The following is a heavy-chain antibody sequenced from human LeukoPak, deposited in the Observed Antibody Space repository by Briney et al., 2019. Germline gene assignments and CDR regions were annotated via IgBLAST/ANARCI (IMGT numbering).Heavy chain of an antibody. J-gene: IGHJ4*02. CDR3: AREGLSAAKGYFDY. V-gene: IGHV4-39*02. CDR1: GGSISSSSYY. CDR2: VYYSGST. Sequence: KSSETLSLTCTVSGGSISSSSYYWGWIRQPPGKGLEWIGSVYYSGSTYYNPSLKSRVTISADTSKNQFSLKLRSVTAADTAVYYCAREGLSAAKGYFDYWGQGTLVTVSS. D-gene: IGHD4/OR15-4a*01.